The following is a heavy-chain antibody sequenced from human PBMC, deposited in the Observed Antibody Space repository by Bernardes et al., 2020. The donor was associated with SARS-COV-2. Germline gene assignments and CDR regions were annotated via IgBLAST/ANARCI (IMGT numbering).Heavy chain of an antibody. CDR2: IYYSGRT. Sequence: SETLSLTCSVSGGSISTSSYYWGWIRQPPGKGLEWVGYIYYSGRTYYSPSLRGRLAISVDTSRNHFSLKLSSVTAADTAVYYCVTTRDKDYGDHVGSWFDPWGQGTLVTVSS. CDR1: GGSISTSSYY. D-gene: IGHD4-17*01. J-gene: IGHJ5*02. CDR3: VTTRDKDYGDHVGSWFDP. V-gene: IGHV4-39*02.